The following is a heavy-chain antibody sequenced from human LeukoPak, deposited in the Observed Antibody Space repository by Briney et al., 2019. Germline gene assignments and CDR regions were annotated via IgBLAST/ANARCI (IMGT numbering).Heavy chain of an antibody. V-gene: IGHV3-21*01. Sequence: KPGESLRLSCAASGFTVSSYSMNWVRQAPGKGLEWVSSISSSSSYIYYADSVKGRFTISRDNAKNSLYLQMNSLRAEDTAVYYCARDRDYVSSGWSSYAFDIWGQGTMVTVSS. CDR1: GFTVSSYS. J-gene: IGHJ3*02. CDR2: ISSSSSYI. D-gene: IGHD6-19*01. CDR3: ARDRDYVSSGWSSYAFDI.